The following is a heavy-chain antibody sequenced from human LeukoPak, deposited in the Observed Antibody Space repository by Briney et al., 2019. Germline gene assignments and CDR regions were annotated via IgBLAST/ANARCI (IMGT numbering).Heavy chain of an antibody. CDR1: GFTFSSYA. J-gene: IGHJ4*02. V-gene: IGHV3-23*01. CDR2: ISGSGGST. Sequence: LPGGSLRLSCAASGFTFSSYAMSWVRQAPGKGLEWVSAISGSGGSTYYADSVKGRFTISRDNSKNTLYLQMNSLRAEDTAVYYCARSQNYYDSSGHGCWGQGTLVTVSS. D-gene: IGHD3-22*01. CDR3: ARSQNYYDSSGHGC.